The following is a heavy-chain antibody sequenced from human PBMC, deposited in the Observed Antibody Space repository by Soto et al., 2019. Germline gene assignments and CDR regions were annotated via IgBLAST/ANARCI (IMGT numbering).Heavy chain of an antibody. J-gene: IGHJ4*02. V-gene: IGHV4-39*01. CDR3: ARHLRWLQSGDFDY. CDR1: GGSISSSSYY. D-gene: IGHD5-12*01. Sequence: SETLSLTCTVSGGSISSSSYYWGWIRQPPGKGLEWIGSIYYSGSTYYNPSLKSRVTISVDTSKNQFSLKLSSVTAADTAVYYCARHLRWLQSGDFDYWGQGTLVTVSS. CDR2: IYYSGST.